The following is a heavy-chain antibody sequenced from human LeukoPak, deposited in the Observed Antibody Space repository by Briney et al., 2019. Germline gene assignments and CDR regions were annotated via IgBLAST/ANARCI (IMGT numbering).Heavy chain of an antibody. D-gene: IGHD5-18*01. Sequence: GASVKDSCKASGYTFTGYYMHWVRQAPGQGLEWMGWINPNSGGTNYAQKFQGRVTMTRDTSISTAYMELSRLRSDDTAVYYCARADGYSYVYGGNNWFDPWGQGTLVTVSS. J-gene: IGHJ5*02. CDR1: GYTFTGYY. V-gene: IGHV1-2*02. CDR2: INPNSGGT. CDR3: ARADGYSYVYGGNNWFDP.